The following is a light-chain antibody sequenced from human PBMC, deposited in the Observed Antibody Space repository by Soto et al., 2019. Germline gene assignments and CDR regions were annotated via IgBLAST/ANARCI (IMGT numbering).Light chain of an antibody. V-gene: IGKV3-15*01. J-gene: IGKJ4*01. Sequence: EIVMTQSPGTLSVSPGERATLSCRASQSVGANLAWYQQKPGQAPRLLIYGASTRATGIPARFSGSGSGTEFTLTISSLQSEDFPVYYCQQYKYWPPLTGGGGTKVEIK. CDR2: GAS. CDR3: QQYKYWPPLT. CDR1: QSVGAN.